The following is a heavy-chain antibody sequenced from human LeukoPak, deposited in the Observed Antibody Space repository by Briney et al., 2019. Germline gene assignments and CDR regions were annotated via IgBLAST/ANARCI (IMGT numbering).Heavy chain of an antibody. CDR3: ARDDEWIQRD. D-gene: IGHD5-18*01. J-gene: IGHJ4*02. CDR2: ISDSGGST. CDR1: GFTFSSYA. V-gene: IGHV3-23*01. Sequence: GGSLRLSCAASGFTFSSYAMNWVRQAPGKGLEWVSAISDSGGSTYYADSVKGRFTISRDNSKNTLYLQMNSLRAEDTAVYYCARDDEWIQRDWGQGTLVTVSS.